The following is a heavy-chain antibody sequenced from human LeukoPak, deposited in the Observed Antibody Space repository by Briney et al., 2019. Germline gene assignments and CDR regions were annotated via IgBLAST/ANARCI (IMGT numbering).Heavy chain of an antibody. Sequence: KPSETLSLTCTVSGGSISTYYWSWIRQPPGKGLEWIGYVYYGGITHYNPSLKSRVTITLDTSKNQFSLKLTSVTAADTAVYYCARAGDDRFDYWGQGSLVTVSS. CDR1: GGSISTYY. V-gene: IGHV4-59*01. CDR2: VYYGGIT. CDR3: ARAGDDRFDY. J-gene: IGHJ4*02.